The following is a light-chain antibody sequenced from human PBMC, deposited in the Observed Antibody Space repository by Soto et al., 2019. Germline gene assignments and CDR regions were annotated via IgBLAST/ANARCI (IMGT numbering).Light chain of an antibody. Sequence: EIVMTQSPATLSVSTGERVTLSCRASQSVNHNFAWYQQRHGQSPRLLIYGAFTTARVIPARFSGSGCGPEFTLTISSLQSEDFAVYYCHQYHDWPYTFGQGTKLEIK. CDR1: QSVNHN. V-gene: IGKV3-15*01. CDR2: GAF. CDR3: HQYHDWPYT. J-gene: IGKJ2*01.